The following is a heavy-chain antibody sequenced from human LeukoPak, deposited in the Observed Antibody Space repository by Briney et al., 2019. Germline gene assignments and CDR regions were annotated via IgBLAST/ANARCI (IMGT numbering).Heavy chain of an antibody. CDR2: IRSKANSYAT. CDR3: TRGYYYDSSGYQDD. J-gene: IGHJ4*02. Sequence: GGSLRLSCAASGFTFSGSAMHWVRQASGKGLEWVGRIRSKANSYATAYAASVKGRFTISRDDSKNTAYLQMNSQKTEDTAVYYCTRGYYYDSSGYQDDWGQGTLVTVSS. CDR1: GFTFSGSA. D-gene: IGHD3-22*01. V-gene: IGHV3-73*01.